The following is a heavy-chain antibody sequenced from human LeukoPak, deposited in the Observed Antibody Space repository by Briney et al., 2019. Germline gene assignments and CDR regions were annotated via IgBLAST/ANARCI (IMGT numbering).Heavy chain of an antibody. CDR3: ARDRGYNDAFDI. V-gene: IGHV1-46*01. CDR2: INPSGDTT. CDR1: GFTFTTYY. D-gene: IGHD5-24*01. J-gene: IGHJ3*02. Sequence: ASVNVSCKASGFTFTTYYMHWVRQAPGQGLEWMGKINPSGDTTTYAQKFQGRITMTRDTSTSTVYMELSSLRSEDTAVYYCARDRGYNDAFDIWGQGTMVTVSS.